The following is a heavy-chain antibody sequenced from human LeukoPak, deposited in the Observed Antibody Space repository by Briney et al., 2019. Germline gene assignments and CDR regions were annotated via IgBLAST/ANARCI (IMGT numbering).Heavy chain of an antibody. J-gene: IGHJ4*02. CDR3: ASGGVTYYDILTGYIW. CDR1: GDSISNYY. V-gene: IGHV4-59*01. Sequence: SETLSLTCTVSGDSISNYYWSWIRQPSGKGLEWIGYVYYSGSTNYNPSLKSRVTISVDTTKNQFSLKLSSVTAAGTAVYYCASGGVTYYDILTGYIWWDQGTLVTVSS. D-gene: IGHD3-9*01. CDR2: VYYSGST.